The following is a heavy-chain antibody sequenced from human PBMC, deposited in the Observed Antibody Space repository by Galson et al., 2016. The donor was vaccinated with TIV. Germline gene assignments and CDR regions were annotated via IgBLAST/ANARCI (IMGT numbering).Heavy chain of an antibody. J-gene: IGHJ6*03. D-gene: IGHD3-10*01. CDR2: IKEDGSEK. V-gene: IGHV3-7*01. Sequence: SLRLSCAASGFTFGNYWMTWVRQAPGKGLEWVANIKEDGSEKYYVDSVKGRFTISRDNAKNSLYLQMNSLRAEDTAVYYCANGGSETYYVMYYYMDVWGKGTTVTVSS. CDR3: ANGGSETYYVMYYYMDV. CDR1: GFTFGNYW.